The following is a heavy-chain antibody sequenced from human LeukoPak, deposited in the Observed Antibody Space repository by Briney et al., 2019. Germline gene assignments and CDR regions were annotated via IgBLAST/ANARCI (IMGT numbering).Heavy chain of an antibody. CDR3: ARGTARAFDY. CDR2: IYSGGGT. V-gene: IGHV3-53*01. J-gene: IGHJ4*02. CDR1: GFTVSSNY. Sequence: GGSLRLSCAASGFTVSSNYMSWVRQAPGKGLEWVSVIYSGGGTYYADSVKDRFTISRDTSKNTLYLQTSSLRAEDTAVYYCARGTARAFDYWGQGTLVTVSS. D-gene: IGHD2-2*01.